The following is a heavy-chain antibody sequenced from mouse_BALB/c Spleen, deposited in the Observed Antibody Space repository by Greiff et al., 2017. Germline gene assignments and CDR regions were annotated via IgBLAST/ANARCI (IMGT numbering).Heavy chain of an antibody. Sequence: EVKLQESGPGLVKPSQSLSLTCTVTGYSITSDYAWNWIRQFPGNKLEWMGYISYSGSTSYNPSLKSRISITRDTSKNQFFLQLNSVTTEDTATYYCARGTHYYGSSYHWYFDVWGAGITVTVSS. CDR2: ISYSGST. V-gene: IGHV3-2*02. CDR1: GYSITSDYA. J-gene: IGHJ1*01. D-gene: IGHD1-1*01. CDR3: ARGTHYYGSSYHWYFDV.